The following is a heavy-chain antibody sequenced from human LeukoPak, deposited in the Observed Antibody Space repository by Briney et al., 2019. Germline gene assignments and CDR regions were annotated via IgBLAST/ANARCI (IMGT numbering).Heavy chain of an antibody. J-gene: IGHJ6*03. CDR3: ARDARYFDWPYYYYYYMDV. CDR1: GYAFTSYY. Sequence: GASVKVSCKASGYAFTSYYMHWVRQAPGQGLEWMGIINPSGGSTSYAQKFQGRVTMTRDTSTSTVYMELSSLRSDDTAVYYCARDARYFDWPYYYYYYMDVWGKGTTVTVSS. V-gene: IGHV1-46*01. D-gene: IGHD3-9*01. CDR2: INPSGGST.